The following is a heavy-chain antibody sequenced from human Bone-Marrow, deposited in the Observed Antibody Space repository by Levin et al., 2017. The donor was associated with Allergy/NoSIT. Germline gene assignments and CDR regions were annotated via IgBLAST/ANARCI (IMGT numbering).Heavy chain of an antibody. D-gene: IGHD4-17*01. Sequence: MASETLSLTCTVSGGSISSGGSYWSWIRQHPAKGLEWIGYIYYSGSTFYNPSLKSRLTISVDTSKNQFSLKLTSVTGADTAVYYCARGSLLETAAHYYAMDVWGQGTTVTVSS. CDR2: IYYSGST. CDR1: GGSISSGGSY. V-gene: IGHV4-31*03. CDR3: ARGSLLETAAHYYAMDV. J-gene: IGHJ6*02.